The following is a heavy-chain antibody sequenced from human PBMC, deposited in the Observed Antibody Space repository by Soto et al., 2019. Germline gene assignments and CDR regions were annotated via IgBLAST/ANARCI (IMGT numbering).Heavy chain of an antibody. CDR3: ARQISGSYYSCAFDI. J-gene: IGHJ3*02. V-gene: IGHV1-69*06. Sequence: GASVKVSCKASGGTFSSYAISWVRQAPGQGLEWMGGIIPIFGTANYAQKFQGRVTISADKSISTAYLQWSSLKASDTAMYYCARQISGSYYSCAFDIWGQGTMVTVSS. CDR2: IIPIFGTA. CDR1: GGTFSSYA. D-gene: IGHD1-26*01.